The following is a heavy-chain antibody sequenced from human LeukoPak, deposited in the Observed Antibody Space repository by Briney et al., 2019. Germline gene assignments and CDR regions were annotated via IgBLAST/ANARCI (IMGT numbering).Heavy chain of an antibody. D-gene: IGHD6-13*01. CDR3: ARGRIAAAGTAPIFDY. V-gene: IGHV1-69*01. J-gene: IGHJ4*02. Sequence: ASVKVSCKAFGGTFSSYAISWVRQAPGQGLEWMGGIIPIFGTANYAQKFQGRVTITADESTSTAYMELSSLRSEDTAVYYCARGRIAAAGTAPIFDYWGQGTLVTVSS. CDR2: IIPIFGTA. CDR1: GGTFSSYA.